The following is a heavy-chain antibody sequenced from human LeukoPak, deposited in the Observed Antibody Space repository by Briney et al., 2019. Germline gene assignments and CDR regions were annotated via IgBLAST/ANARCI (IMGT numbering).Heavy chain of an antibody. CDR1: GYTFTSYA. V-gene: IGHV7-4-1*02. J-gene: IGHJ4*02. CDR2: INTNTGNP. CDR3: ARDYGYPTIAMVRGGVGDY. D-gene: IGHD3-10*01. Sequence: GASVKVSCKASGYTFTSYAMNWVRQAPGQGLEWMGWINTNTGNPTYAQGFTGRFVFSWDTSVSTAYLQISSLKAEDTAVYYCARDYGYPTIAMVRGGVGDYWGQGTLVTVSS.